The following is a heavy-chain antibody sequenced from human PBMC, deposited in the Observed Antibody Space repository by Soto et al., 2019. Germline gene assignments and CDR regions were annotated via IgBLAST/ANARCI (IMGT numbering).Heavy chain of an antibody. CDR2: IYYSGST. V-gene: IGHV4-31*01. CDR3: AREGRGGYCSGGSCYSIDY. CDR1: GGSISSGGYY. D-gene: IGHD2-15*01. J-gene: IGHJ4*02. Sequence: GPGPDGASETLSLTCTVSGGSISSGGYYWSWIRQHPGKGLEWIGYIYYSGSTYYNPSLXGXXXXXVXTSKNQSSLKLSSVTAAETAVYYCAREGRGGYCSGGSCYSIDYWGQGTLVTVSS.